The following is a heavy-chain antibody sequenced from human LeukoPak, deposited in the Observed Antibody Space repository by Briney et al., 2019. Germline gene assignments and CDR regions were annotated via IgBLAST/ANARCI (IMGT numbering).Heavy chain of an antibody. CDR1: GFTFSSYA. J-gene: IGHJ4*02. CDR3: ARAALNWNFGVAGY. CDR2: ISYDGSNK. D-gene: IGHD1-7*01. Sequence: PGGSLRLSCAASGFTFSSYAMHWVRQAPGKGLEWVAVISYDGSNKYYADSVKGRFTISRDNSKNTLYLQMNSLRAEDTAVYYCARAALNWNFGVAGYWGQGTLVTVSS. V-gene: IGHV3-30-3*01.